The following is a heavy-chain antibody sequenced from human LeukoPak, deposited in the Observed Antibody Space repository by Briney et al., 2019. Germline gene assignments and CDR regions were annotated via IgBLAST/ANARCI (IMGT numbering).Heavy chain of an antibody. D-gene: IGHD1-26*01. V-gene: IGHV3-21*01. CDR3: ARGENSGSYFTIGNAFDI. Sequence: GSLRLSCAASGFTFSSYGMGWVRQAPGKGLQWVSSITGSGSYIYSADSVKGRFTISRDNAKNSLYLQMNSLRAEDTALYYCARGENSGSYFTIGNAFDIWGQGTMVTVSS. J-gene: IGHJ3*02. CDR2: ITGSGSYI. CDR1: GFTFSSYG.